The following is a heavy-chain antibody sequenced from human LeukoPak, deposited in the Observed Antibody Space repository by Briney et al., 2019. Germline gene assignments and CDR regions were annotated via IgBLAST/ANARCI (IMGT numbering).Heavy chain of an antibody. CDR1: GFTFSSYA. J-gene: IGHJ5*02. CDR2: ISGSGGST. V-gene: IGHV3-23*01. D-gene: IGHD3-22*01. CDR3: AKAPTDSSGYNWFDP. Sequence: WGSLRLSCAASGFTFSSYAMSWVRQAPGKGLEWVSAISGSGGSTYYADSVKGRFTISRDNSKNTLYLQMNSLRAEDTAVYYCAKAPTDSSGYNWFDPWGQGTLVTVSS.